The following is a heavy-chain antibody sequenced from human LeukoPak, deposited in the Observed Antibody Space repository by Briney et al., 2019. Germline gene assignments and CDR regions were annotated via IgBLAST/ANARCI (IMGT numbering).Heavy chain of an antibody. CDR1: GGSISSSSYY. D-gene: IGHD4-17*01. CDR3: ARKYGDYAWFDP. J-gene: IGHJ5*02. Sequence: SETLSLTCTVSGGSISSSSYYWGWIRQPPGQGLEWIGSIYYSGSTYYNPSLKSRVTISVDTSKNQFSLKLSSVTAADTAVYYCARKYGDYAWFDPWGQGTLVTVSS. CDR2: IYYSGST. V-gene: IGHV4-39*01.